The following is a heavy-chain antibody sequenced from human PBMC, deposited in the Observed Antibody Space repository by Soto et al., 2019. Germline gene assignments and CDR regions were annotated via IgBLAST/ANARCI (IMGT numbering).Heavy chain of an antibody. J-gene: IGHJ4*02. Sequence: SETLSLTCTVSGGSISSDYWWGWIRQSPGMGLEWVGSIFYTGSTYYSPSLKSRVAISVDTSKNQFSLKLNSVTAADTAVYYCARGRGYYDFWSGYYNFDCWGLGTLVTVSS. D-gene: IGHD3-3*01. CDR2: IFYTGST. CDR3: ARGRGYYDFWSGYYNFDC. V-gene: IGHV4-39*01. CDR1: GGSISSDYW.